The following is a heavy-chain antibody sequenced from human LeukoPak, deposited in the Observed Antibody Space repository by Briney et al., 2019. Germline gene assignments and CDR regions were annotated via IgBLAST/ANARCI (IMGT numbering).Heavy chain of an antibody. Sequence: ASETPSLTCAVSGYSISSGYYWGWIRQPPGKGLEWIGSIYHSGSTYYNPSLKSRVTISVDTSKNQFSLKLSSVTAADTAVYYCARHARQFGPRDDWSGYYGPRGAFDIWGQGTMVTVSS. D-gene: IGHD3-3*01. CDR2: IYHSGST. CDR3: ARHARQFGPRDDWSGYYGPRGAFDI. V-gene: IGHV4-38-2*01. CDR1: GYSISSGYY. J-gene: IGHJ3*02.